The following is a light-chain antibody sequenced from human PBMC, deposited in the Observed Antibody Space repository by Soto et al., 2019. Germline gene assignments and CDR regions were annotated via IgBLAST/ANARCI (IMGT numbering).Light chain of an antibody. J-gene: IGLJ2*01. CDR1: SGHSSYA. Sequence: QLVLTQSPSASASLGVSVKLTCTLSSGHSSYAIAWHQQQPEKGPRYLMKLNSDGSHSKGDGIPDRFSGSSSGAERYLTISSLQSEDKADYYCQTWGTGIMVFGGGTKLTVL. V-gene: IGLV4-69*01. CDR2: LNSDGSH. CDR3: QTWGTGIMV.